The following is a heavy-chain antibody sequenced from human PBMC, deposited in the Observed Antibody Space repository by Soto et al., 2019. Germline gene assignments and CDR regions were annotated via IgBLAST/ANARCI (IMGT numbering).Heavy chain of an antibody. CDR3: ARYSGYDSFPLCNFDY. D-gene: IGHD5-12*01. V-gene: IGHV1-18*01. CDR2: ISAYKVNT. J-gene: IGHJ4*02. CDR1: GYTFTSYG. Sequence: QVQLVQSGAEVKKPGASVKVSCKASGYTFTSYGISWVRQAPGQGLEWMGWISAYKVNTNCAQKLKGRVTMTTYTSTSTAYRALRSLRSDDTSVYYFARYSGYDSFPLCNFDYWGQGTLVTVSS.